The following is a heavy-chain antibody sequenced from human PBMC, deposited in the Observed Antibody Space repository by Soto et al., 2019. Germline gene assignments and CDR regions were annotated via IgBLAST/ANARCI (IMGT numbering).Heavy chain of an antibody. D-gene: IGHD6-13*01. Sequence: ASVKVSCKASGFTFTSSAVQWVRQARGERLEWIGWIVVGGGNTNYAQKFQERVTITRDMSTSTAYMELSSLRSEDTAVYYCAADPLDIAAADPNYYYYGMDVWGHGTTVTVYS. CDR3: AADPLDIAAADPNYYYYGMDV. J-gene: IGHJ6*02. V-gene: IGHV1-58*01. CDR1: GFTFTSSA. CDR2: IVVGGGNT.